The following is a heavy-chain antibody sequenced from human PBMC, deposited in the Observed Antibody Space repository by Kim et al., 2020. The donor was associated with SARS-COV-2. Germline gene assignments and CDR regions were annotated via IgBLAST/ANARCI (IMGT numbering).Heavy chain of an antibody. CDR2: IYSSGST. D-gene: IGHD3-16*01. V-gene: IGHV4-59*08. CDR1: GGSISSYY. Sequence: SETLSLTCTVSGGSISSYYWSWIRQPPGKGLEWIGYIYSSGSTNYNPSLKSRVTISVDTSKNQFSLKLSSVTAADTAVYSCARHGGGYLWASVPSFDYWG. J-gene: IGHJ4*01. CDR3: ARHGGGYLWASVPSFDY.